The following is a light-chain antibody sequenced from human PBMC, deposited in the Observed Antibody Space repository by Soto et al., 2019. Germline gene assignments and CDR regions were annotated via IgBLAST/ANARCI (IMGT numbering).Light chain of an antibody. V-gene: IGKV3-20*01. Sequence: EIELSQSPATLSLCPVERVPLSCRASQSVSSYLAWYQQKPGQAPRILIYGASSRATGIPDRFSGSGSGTDFTLTISRLEPEDFAVYYCQKYDTSPRTFGQGTKVEIK. CDR1: QSVSSY. J-gene: IGKJ1*01. CDR2: GAS. CDR3: QKYDTSPRT.